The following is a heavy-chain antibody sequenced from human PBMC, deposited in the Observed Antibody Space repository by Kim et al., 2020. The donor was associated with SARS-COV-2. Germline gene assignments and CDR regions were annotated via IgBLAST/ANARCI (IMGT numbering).Heavy chain of an antibody. D-gene: IGHD6-6*01. CDR3: AIHFVYPIGFDI. CDR2: ISYSGSA. V-gene: IGHV4-39*01. CDR1: GGSISNSDYY. J-gene: IGHJ3*02. Sequence: SETLSLTCSASGGSISNSDYYWGWVRQPPGKGPEWIGTISYSGSANYSPSLKSRVSLSVDTSKNQFSLKVSSVTAADTAIYYCAIHFVYPIGFDILGQGT.